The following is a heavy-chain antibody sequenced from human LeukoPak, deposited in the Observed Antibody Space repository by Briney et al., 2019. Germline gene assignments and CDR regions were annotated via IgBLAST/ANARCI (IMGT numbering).Heavy chain of an antibody. CDR1: GGSISRSGYY. CDR2: IYYSGST. D-gene: IGHD6-6*01. CDR3: ARDLRSSSSSGINYYGMDV. V-gene: IGHV4-31*03. J-gene: IGHJ6*02. Sequence: PSQTLSLTCTVSGGSISRSGYYWSWIRQHPGKGLEWIGYIYYSGSTYYNPSLKSRVTISVDTSKNQFSLKLSSVTAADTAVYYCARDLRSSSSSGINYYGMDVWGQGTTVTVSS.